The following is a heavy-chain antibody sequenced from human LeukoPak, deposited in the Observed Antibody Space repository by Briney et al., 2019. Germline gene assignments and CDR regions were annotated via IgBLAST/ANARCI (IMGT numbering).Heavy chain of an antibody. V-gene: IGHV4-4*02. J-gene: IGHJ3*02. D-gene: IGHD3-22*01. CDR3: ARDLSNYYDSSGSPNAFDI. CDR1: GGSTSSSNW. Sequence: SETLSLTCAVSGGSTSSSNWWSWVRQPPGKGLEWIGEIYDSGSTNYNPSLKSRVTISVDKSKNQFSLKLSSVTAADTAVYYCARDLSNYYDSSGSPNAFDIWGQGTMVTVSS. CDR2: IYDSGST.